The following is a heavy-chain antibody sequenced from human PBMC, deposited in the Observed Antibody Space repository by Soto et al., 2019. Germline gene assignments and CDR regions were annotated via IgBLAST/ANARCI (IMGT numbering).Heavy chain of an antibody. D-gene: IGHD1-26*01. CDR3: ARAIRNQLLSDY. V-gene: IGHV1-8*01. CDR2: MNPDSANT. Sequence: QVHLVQSGAEVKQPGASVKVSCRTSGYTFTNYDITWVRQATGQGIEWMGWMNPDSANTGYAQKFQGRVTMTRDISMSTAYMELNSLTSEDTAIYYCARAIRNQLLSDYWGQGSLVIVSS. CDR1: GYTFTNYD. J-gene: IGHJ4*02.